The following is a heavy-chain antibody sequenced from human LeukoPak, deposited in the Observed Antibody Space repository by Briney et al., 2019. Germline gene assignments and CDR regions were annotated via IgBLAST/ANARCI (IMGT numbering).Heavy chain of an antibody. D-gene: IGHD2-8*01. V-gene: IGHV3-23*01. CDR1: GFTFSSYA. J-gene: IGHJ4*02. CDR2: ISDSGDYT. CDR3: AKDTSIGKYCTNGVCSPFDY. Sequence: GGSLRLSGAGSGFTFSSYAMSWVRQAPGQGLEWVSVISDSGDYTSYADSVRGRFTISRDNSRNTLYLQMISLRPEDTAVYYCAKDTSIGKYCTNGVCSPFDYWGQGTLVTVSS.